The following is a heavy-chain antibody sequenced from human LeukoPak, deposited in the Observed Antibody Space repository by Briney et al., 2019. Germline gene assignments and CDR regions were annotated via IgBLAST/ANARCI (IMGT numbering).Heavy chain of an antibody. CDR2: ISAYNGNT. CDR1: GYTFTSYG. J-gene: IGHJ4*02. V-gene: IGHV1-18*04. D-gene: IGHD2-2*01. CDR3: ARGDCSSTSCFNFDY. Sequence: ASVKVSCKASGYTFTSYGISWVRQAPGQGLEWMGWISAYNGNTNYAQKLQGRVTMTTDTSTSTAYMELRSLRSDATAVYYCARGDCSSTSCFNFDYWGQGTLVTVSS.